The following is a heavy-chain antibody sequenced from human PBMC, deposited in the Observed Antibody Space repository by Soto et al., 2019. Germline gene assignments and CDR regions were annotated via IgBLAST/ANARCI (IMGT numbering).Heavy chain of an antibody. CDR2: IYQSGVT. Sequence: SETLSLTCNMSGDSYSISTYSWSWIRQPPGKALQWIGFIYQSGVTSYNPSLTSRVSISLDRSNNQCSLKLKSVTAADTAVYFCAGMPYTSGLRFDPWGPGTLVTVSS. CDR1: GDSYSISTYS. CDR3: AGMPYTSGLRFDP. V-gene: IGHV4-30-2*01. D-gene: IGHD6-19*01. J-gene: IGHJ5*02.